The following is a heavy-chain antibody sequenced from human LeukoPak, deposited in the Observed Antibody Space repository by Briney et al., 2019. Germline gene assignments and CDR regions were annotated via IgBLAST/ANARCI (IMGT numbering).Heavy chain of an antibody. V-gene: IGHV4-59*08. J-gene: IGHJ5*02. CDR3: ARHERAAGTGGWFDP. CDR2: IYYSGST. D-gene: IGHD6-13*01. CDR1: GGSISSYY. Sequence: SETLSLTCTVSGGSISSYYWSWIRQPPGKGLEWIGYIYYSGSTNYNPSLKSRVTISVDTSKNQFSLKLSSVTAADTAVYYWARHERAAGTGGWFDPWGQGTLVTVSS.